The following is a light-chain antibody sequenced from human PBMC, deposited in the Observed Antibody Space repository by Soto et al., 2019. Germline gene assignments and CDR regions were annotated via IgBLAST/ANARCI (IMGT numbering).Light chain of an antibody. V-gene: IGKV1-5*01. CDR1: QNLDTW. Sequence: DIQMTQSPSTLSASVGDRVTITCRASQNLDTWLAWYQQKPGKAPKVLIYDASNLESGVPSRFSGSGSGTEFTLTISSLQTDDSATYYCQQYNSWQLSFGGGTKVEIK. CDR2: DAS. CDR3: QQYNSWQLS. J-gene: IGKJ4*01.